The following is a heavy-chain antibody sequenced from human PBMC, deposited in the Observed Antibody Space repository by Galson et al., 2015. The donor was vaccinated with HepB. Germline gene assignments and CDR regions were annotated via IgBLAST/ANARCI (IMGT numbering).Heavy chain of an antibody. CDR1: GDSVSSNSAA. V-gene: IGHV6-1*01. J-gene: IGHJ4*02. CDR2: TYYRSKWYN. Sequence: CAISGDSVSSNSAAWNWIRQSPSRGLEWLGRTYYRSKWYNDYAVSVKSRITINPDTSKNQFSLQLNSVTPEDTAVYYCARGPPVGDYGVHFDYWGQGTLVTVSS. CDR3: ARGPPVGDYGVHFDY. D-gene: IGHD4-17*01.